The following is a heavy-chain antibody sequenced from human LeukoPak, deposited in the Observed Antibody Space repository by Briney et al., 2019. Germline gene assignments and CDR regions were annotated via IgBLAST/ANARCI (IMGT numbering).Heavy chain of an antibody. Sequence: GGSLRLSCVASGFTFSTYNMNWVRQAPGQGLEWVSHISPRGTTRYYADSVKGRFTISRDNAKNSLYLKMSSLRVEDSAVYYCASFSIRTGAYYLDVWGKGTTVAVSS. V-gene: IGHV3-48*04. J-gene: IGHJ6*03. CDR3: ASFSIRTGAYYLDV. CDR2: ISPRGTTR. D-gene: IGHD2/OR15-2a*01. CDR1: GFTFSTYN.